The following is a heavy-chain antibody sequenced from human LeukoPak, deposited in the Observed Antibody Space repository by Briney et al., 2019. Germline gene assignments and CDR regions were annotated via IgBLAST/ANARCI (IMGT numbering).Heavy chain of an antibody. Sequence: SETLSLTCTVSGSSISTYYWSWFRQPPGKGLEWIGFIFDGGSTNYNPSLQSRISVSVDTSKSQFSLNLTSVTAADTAVYYCARLNGGYWGQGTLVTVSS. CDR1: GSSISTYY. CDR2: IFDGGST. J-gene: IGHJ4*02. V-gene: IGHV4-59*01. CDR3: ARLNGGY. D-gene: IGHD1-1*01.